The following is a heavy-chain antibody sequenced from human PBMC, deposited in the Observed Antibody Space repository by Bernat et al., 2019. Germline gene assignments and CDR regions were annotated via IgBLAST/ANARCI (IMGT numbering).Heavy chain of an antibody. D-gene: IGHD6-19*01. CDR2: ISAHSGNT. J-gene: IGHJ6*02. V-gene: IGHV1-18*01. Sequence: QGQLAQSGPVVKRPGASVRVSCKASGYTFINYDIIWVRQAPGKGLGWMGWISAHSGNTKYGQKFQGRVTMTTDTSTNTAYMELRSLRPNDAAEYYCARDHKWVAFDGMDVGGQGTAVSVS. CDR1: GYTFINYD. CDR3: ARDHKWVAFDGMDV.